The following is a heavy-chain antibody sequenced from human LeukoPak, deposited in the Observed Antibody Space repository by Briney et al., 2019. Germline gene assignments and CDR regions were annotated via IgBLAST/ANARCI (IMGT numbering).Heavy chain of an antibody. Sequence: ASVKVSCKASGYTFTSYAMHWVRQAPGQRLEWMGWINAGNGNTKYSQKFQGRVTMTEDTSTDTAYMELSSLRSEDTAVYYCATVRYYDFWSGYRTFGYWGQGTLVTVSS. D-gene: IGHD3-3*01. CDR2: INAGNGNT. V-gene: IGHV1-3*01. J-gene: IGHJ4*02. CDR1: GYTFTSYA. CDR3: ATVRYYDFWSGYRTFGY.